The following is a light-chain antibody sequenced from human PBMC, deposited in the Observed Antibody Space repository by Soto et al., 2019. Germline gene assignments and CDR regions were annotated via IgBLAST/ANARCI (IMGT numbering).Light chain of an antibody. Sequence: DIQMTQSPSSLSASVGDRVTITCRASQNIRNYLNWYQQKPGKAPKLLIYAASNLQNWVPSRFSGSGSGTDFTLTISSLQPEDFATYDCQQSYSTAWTSGQGTKVEIK. CDR3: QQSYSTAWT. J-gene: IGKJ1*01. V-gene: IGKV1-39*01. CDR2: AAS. CDR1: QNIRNY.